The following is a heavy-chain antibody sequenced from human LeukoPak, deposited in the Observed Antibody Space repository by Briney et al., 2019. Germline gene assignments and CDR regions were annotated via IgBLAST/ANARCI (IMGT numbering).Heavy chain of an antibody. V-gene: IGHV3-30*02. J-gene: IGHJ6*03. CDR2: IRFDGSNK. CDR1: GFSFSTFG. D-gene: IGHD2/OR15-2a*01. Sequence: GGSLRLSCVASGFSFSTFGMHWVRQAPGKGLEWVAFIRFDGSNKYYADSVKGRFTISRDNSKNTLYLQMNSLRPEDTGVYYCAKDKNDLGDYYYMDVWGKGTTVTVSS. CDR3: AKDKNDLGDYYYMDV.